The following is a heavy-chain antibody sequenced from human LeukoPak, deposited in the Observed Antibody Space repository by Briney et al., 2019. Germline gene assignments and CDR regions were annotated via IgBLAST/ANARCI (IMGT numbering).Heavy chain of an antibody. CDR1: GFTFSSYA. J-gene: IGHJ4*02. CDR3: AKDPRAGYYFDY. D-gene: IGHD3-10*01. Sequence: PGGSLRLSCAASGFTFSSYAMSAVRQTPPKGVEWVSAISGSGGSTYYADSVKGRFTISRDNSKTTLYLQMNSLRAEDMAVYYCAKDPRAGYYFDYWGQRTLGTVSS. CDR2: ISGSGGST. V-gene: IGHV3-23*01.